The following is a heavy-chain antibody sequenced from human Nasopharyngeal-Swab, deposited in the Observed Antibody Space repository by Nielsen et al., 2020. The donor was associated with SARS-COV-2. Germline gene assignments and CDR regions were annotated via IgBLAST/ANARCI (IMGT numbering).Heavy chain of an antibody. CDR3: TTDFYFVY. CDR1: GFIFSASA. V-gene: IGHV3-73*01. Sequence: GESLKISCAALGFIFSASAIHWVRQASGKGLEWVGRIGDKDHNYATTYGASVQGRFTISRDDSKNTAFLQMDSLKTEDTALYYCTTDFYFVYWGQGTLVTVSS. CDR2: IGDKDHNYAT. J-gene: IGHJ4*02.